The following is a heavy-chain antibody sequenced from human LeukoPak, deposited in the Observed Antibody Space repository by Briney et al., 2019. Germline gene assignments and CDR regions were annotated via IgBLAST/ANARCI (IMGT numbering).Heavy chain of an antibody. CDR2: ISESGDRT. V-gene: IGHV3-23*01. CDR3: ARAIRPMGMITNFDF. J-gene: IGHJ4*02. Sequence: GGSLRLSCVASGFTFSNYGMSWVRQAPGKGLEWVSVISESGDRTYYADVVKGRFTASRDIAQSTVSLQMSSLRIDDAGVYFCARAIRPMGMITNFDFWGQGTLVTVSS. CDR1: GFTFSNYG. D-gene: IGHD3-16*01.